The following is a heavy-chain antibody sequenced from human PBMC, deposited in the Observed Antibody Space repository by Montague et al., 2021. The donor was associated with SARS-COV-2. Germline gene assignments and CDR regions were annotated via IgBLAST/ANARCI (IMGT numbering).Heavy chain of an antibody. CDR2: ISSGGGTM. J-gene: IGHJ4*02. V-gene: IGHV3-48*03. Sequence: SLRLSCAASGFTFSSYEMNWVRQAPGKGLEWVSAISSGGGTMYYAGSVKGRFTISRDNAKNSLYLQMNSLRAEDTAVYYCARGNYDSSGNYPAYYFDNWGQGTLVTVSS. CDR3: ARGNYDSSGNYPAYYFDN. D-gene: IGHD3-22*01. CDR1: GFTFSSYE.